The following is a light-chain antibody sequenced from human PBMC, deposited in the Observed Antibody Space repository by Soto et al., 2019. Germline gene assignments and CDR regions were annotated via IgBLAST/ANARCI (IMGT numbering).Light chain of an antibody. CDR2: GAS. J-gene: IGKJ3*01. V-gene: IGKV3-11*01. Sequence: EIVLTQSPATLSLSPGERATLSCRASRSIGTYLAWYQQKPGQAPRLLMYGASNRATGIPARFSGSGSATDFPLTISSLEPADFAVYYCQQRSNWPFTFGPGTNVDIK. CDR3: QQRSNWPFT. CDR1: RSIGTY.